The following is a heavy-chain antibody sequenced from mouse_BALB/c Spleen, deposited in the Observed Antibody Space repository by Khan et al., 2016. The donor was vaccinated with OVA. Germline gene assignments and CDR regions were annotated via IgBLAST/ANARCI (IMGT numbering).Heavy chain of an antibody. CDR1: GYSFTGYF. V-gene: IGHV1-20*02. CDR3: TRIYRSDFDY. Sequence: IQLVQSGPELVRPGASVKISCKASGYSFTGYFMNWVMQSHGKSLEWIGRINPHIGETFYNQRFKDKATLTVDESSNTAHMELRSLESKDSAVYNCTRIYRSDFDYWGQGTTLTVSS. J-gene: IGHJ2*01. D-gene: IGHD1-1*01. CDR2: INPHIGET.